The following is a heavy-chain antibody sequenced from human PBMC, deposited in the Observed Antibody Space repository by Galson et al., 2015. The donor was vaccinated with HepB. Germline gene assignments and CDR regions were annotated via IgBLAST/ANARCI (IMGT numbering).Heavy chain of an antibody. D-gene: IGHD2-2*01. CDR3: AKGGPAALDY. CDR1: GFTFSSYG. J-gene: IGHJ4*02. Sequence: SLRLSCAASGFTFSSYGMHWVRQAPGKGLEWVAVISYDGSNKYYADSVKGRFTISRDNSKNTLYLQMNSLRAEDTAVYYCAKGGPAALDYWGQGTLVTVSS. V-gene: IGHV3-30*18. CDR2: ISYDGSNK.